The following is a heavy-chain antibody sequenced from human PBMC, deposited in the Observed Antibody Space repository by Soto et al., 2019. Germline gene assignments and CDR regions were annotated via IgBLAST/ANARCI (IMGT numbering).Heavy chain of an antibody. Sequence: PSETLSLTCAVSGGSISSGGYSWSWIRQPPGKGLEWIGYIYHSGSTYYNPSLKSRVTISVDRSKNQFSLKLSSVTAADTAVYYFARAWYCSSTSCYNNWFDPWGQGTLVTVSS. CDR1: GGSISSGGYS. D-gene: IGHD2-2*02. J-gene: IGHJ5*02. CDR2: IYHSGST. V-gene: IGHV4-30-2*01. CDR3: ARAWYCSSTSCYNNWFDP.